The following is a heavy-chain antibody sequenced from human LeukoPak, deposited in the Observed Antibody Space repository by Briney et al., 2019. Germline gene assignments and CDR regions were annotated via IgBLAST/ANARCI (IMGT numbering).Heavy chain of an antibody. J-gene: IGHJ5*02. V-gene: IGHV1-8*01. D-gene: IGHD6-13*01. CDR2: MNPNSGNT. CDR3: ARGYIAENWFDP. Sequence: ASVKVSCKASGYTFTCYDINWVRQATGQGLEWMGWMNPNSGNTGYAQKFQGRVTMTRNTSISTAYMELSSLRSEDTAVYYCARGYIAENWFDPWGQGTLVTVSS. CDR1: GYTFTCYD.